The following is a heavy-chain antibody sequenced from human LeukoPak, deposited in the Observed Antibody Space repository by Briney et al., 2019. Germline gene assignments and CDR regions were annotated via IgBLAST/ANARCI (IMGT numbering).Heavy chain of an antibody. CDR1: RASIDSGRYY. CDR3: ARGTPYNP. J-gene: IGHJ5*02. V-gene: IGHV4-39*07. CDR2: IHYSGTT. D-gene: IGHD4-11*01. Sequence: SETLSLTCTVSRASIDSGRYYWGWIRQPPGKGLEWIGSIHYSGTTYYNPSLKSRVTISIDTSNNQFSLKLSSVTAADTAVYYCARGTPYNPWGQGTLVTVSS.